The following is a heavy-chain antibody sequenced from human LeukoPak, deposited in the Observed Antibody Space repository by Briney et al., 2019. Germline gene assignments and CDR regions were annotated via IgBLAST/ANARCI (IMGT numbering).Heavy chain of an antibody. V-gene: IGHV3-7*01. D-gene: IGHD3-10*01. Sequence: GGSLRLSCAAYGFSLSGYWMSWLRQAPGKGLEWVANIKQDGGEKYYVDSVKGRFTISRDNAKNSLYLQMNSLRAEDTAVYYCARDRGFGQADVWGKGTTVTVSS. CDR3: ARDRGFGQADV. CDR2: IKQDGGEK. CDR1: GFSLSGYW. J-gene: IGHJ6*04.